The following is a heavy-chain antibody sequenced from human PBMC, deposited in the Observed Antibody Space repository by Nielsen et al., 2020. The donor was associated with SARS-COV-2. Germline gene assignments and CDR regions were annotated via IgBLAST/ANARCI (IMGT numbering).Heavy chain of an antibody. CDR3: AKESIVVVSSGAFDI. CDR2: ISYDGRNK. Sequence: LSLTCAASGFTFSSYGMHWVRQTPGKGLEWVAFISYDGRNKYYADSVKGRFTISRDNSKNTLYLQMNSLRAEDTAVYYCAKESIVVVSSGAFDIWGQGTMVTVSS. D-gene: IGHD2-2*01. J-gene: IGHJ3*02. CDR1: GFTFSSYG. V-gene: IGHV3-30*18.